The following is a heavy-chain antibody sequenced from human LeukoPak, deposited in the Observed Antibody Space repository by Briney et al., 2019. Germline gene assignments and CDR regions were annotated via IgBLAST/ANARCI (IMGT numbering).Heavy chain of an antibody. Sequence: ASVKVSCKASGYTFTGYGISWVRQAPGQGLEWMGWISAYNGSTNYAQKLQGRVTMTTDTSTTTAYMEVRSLRSDDTAVYYCARDGHTAMVMFGYWGQGTLVTVSS. J-gene: IGHJ4*02. CDR3: ARDGHTAMVMFGY. D-gene: IGHD5-18*01. CDR2: ISAYNGST. CDR1: GYTFTGYG. V-gene: IGHV1-18*01.